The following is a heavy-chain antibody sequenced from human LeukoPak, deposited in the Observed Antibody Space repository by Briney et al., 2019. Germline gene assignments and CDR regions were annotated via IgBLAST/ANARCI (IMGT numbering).Heavy chain of an antibody. CDR3: AGDRSASGGWLQSAY. V-gene: IGHV3-48*03. J-gene: IGHJ4*02. Sequence: PGGSLRLSCAASGFTFSSYEMNWVRQAPGKGLEWVSYISSSGSTIYYADSVKGRFTISRDNAKNSLYLQMNSLRAEDTAVYYCAGDRSASGGWLQSAYWGQGTLVTVSS. CDR2: ISSSGSTI. CDR1: GFTFSSYE. D-gene: IGHD5-24*01.